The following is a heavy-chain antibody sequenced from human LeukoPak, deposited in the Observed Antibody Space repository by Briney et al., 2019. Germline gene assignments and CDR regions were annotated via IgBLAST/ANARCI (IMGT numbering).Heavy chain of an antibody. CDR1: GLTFSSYG. CDR3: AKGQYYYDSSAF. Sequence: GGSLRLSCTASGLTFSSYGMHWVRQAPGKGLEWVAFIRYDGSNKYYADSVKGRFTISRDNSKNTLYLQMNSLRPEDTAVYYCAKGQYYYDSSAFWGQGTLVTVSS. J-gene: IGHJ4*02. V-gene: IGHV3-30*02. CDR2: IRYDGSNK. D-gene: IGHD3-22*01.